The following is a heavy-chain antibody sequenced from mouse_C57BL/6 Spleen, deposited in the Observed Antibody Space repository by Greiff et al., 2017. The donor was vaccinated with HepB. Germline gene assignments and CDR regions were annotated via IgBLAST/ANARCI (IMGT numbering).Heavy chain of an antibody. Sequence: QVQLQQPGAELVMPGASVKLSCKASGYTFTSYWMHWVKQRPGQGLEWIGEIDPSDSYTNYNQKFKGKSTLTVDKSSSTAYMQLSSLTSEDSAGYYCARGGGLRRREDYWGQGTTLTVSS. J-gene: IGHJ2*01. CDR2: IDPSDSYT. CDR3: ARGGGLRRREDY. V-gene: IGHV1-69*01. CDR1: GYTFTSYW. D-gene: IGHD2-4*01.